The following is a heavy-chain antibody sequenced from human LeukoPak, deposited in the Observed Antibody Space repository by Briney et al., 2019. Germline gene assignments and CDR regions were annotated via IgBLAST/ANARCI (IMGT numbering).Heavy chain of an antibody. CDR1: GFTFSSYA. D-gene: IGHD3-3*01. CDR2: ISYDGSNK. Sequence: PGGSLRLSCAASGFTFSSYAMHWVRQAPGKGLEWVAVISYDGSNKYYADSVKGRFTISRDNSKNTLYLQMNSLRAEDTAVYYCAKLSQDSGLGYDFWSGYYADYYYYGMDVWGQGTTVTVSS. J-gene: IGHJ6*02. CDR3: AKLSQDSGLGYDFWSGYYADYYYYGMDV. V-gene: IGHV3-30-3*01.